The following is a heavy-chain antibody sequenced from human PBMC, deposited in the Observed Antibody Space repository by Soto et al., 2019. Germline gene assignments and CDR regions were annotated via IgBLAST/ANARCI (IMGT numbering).Heavy chain of an antibody. CDR3: ARDEGDYYDSSGSFEYFQH. Sequence: QVQLVQSGAEVKKPGASVKVSCKASGYTFTSYGISWVRQAPGQGLEWMGWISAYNGNTNYAQKLQGRVTMTTDTSTSTAYMELRSLRSDDTAVYYCARDEGDYYDSSGSFEYFQHWGQGTLVTVSS. CDR1: GYTFTSYG. J-gene: IGHJ1*01. D-gene: IGHD3-22*01. CDR2: ISAYNGNT. V-gene: IGHV1-18*01.